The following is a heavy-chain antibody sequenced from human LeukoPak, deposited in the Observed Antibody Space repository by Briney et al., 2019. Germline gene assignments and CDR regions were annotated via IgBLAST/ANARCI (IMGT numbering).Heavy chain of an antibody. CDR2: ISSSGSTI. CDR1: GFTFSSYE. J-gene: IGHJ4*02. D-gene: IGHD3-22*01. V-gene: IGHV3-48*03. CDR3: ARDTEDSSGFQGDL. Sequence: PGGSLRLSCAASGFTFSSYEMNWVRQAPGKGLEWVSYISSSGSTIYYADSVKGRFTISRDNVKNSLYLQMNSLRAEDTAVYYCARDTEDSSGFQGDLWGQGTLVTVSS.